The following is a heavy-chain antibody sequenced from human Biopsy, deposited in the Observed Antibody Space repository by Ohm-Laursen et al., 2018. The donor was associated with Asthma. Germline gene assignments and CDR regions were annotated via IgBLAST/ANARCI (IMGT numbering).Heavy chain of an antibody. CDR2: HDHEEGGT. CDR3: ASDFPKDYVRYNFQF. V-gene: IGHV1-24*01. J-gene: IGHJ4*02. CDR1: GYSLTDLS. D-gene: IGHD4-17*01. Sequence: ASVKVSCMISGYSLTDLSMHWVRQAPGQGLEWMGGHDHEEGGTVNAWRFQGRVTMTEDTSTDTAHMELSSLSSDDTAVYYCASDFPKDYVRYNFQFWGQGTLVTVSS.